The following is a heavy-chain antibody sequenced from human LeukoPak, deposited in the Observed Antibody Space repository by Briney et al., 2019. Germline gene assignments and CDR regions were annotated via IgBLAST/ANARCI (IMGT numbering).Heavy chain of an antibody. CDR3: AKDIRSKYGSGFDP. Sequence: GGSLRLSCAASGFTFDDYAMHWVRQAPGKGLEWVSGISWNSGGIGYADSVKGRFTISRDNAKNSLYLQVNSLRAEDTALYYCAKDIRSKYGSGFDPWGQGTLVTVSS. V-gene: IGHV3-9*01. CDR1: GFTFDDYA. J-gene: IGHJ5*02. CDR2: ISWNSGGI. D-gene: IGHD3-10*01.